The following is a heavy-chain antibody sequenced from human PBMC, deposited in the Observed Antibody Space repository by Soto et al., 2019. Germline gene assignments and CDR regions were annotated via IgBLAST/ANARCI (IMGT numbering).Heavy chain of an antibody. Sequence: PVGSLRLSCGASGFTFSSYAMSWVRQAPGKGLEWVSAISGSGGSTYYADSVKGRFTISRDNSKNTLYLQMNSLRAEDTAVYYCAKDSDYYDSSGYGYWGQGTLVTVSS. CDR1: GFTFSSYA. V-gene: IGHV3-23*01. D-gene: IGHD3-22*01. J-gene: IGHJ4*02. CDR3: AKDSDYYDSSGYGY. CDR2: ISGSGGST.